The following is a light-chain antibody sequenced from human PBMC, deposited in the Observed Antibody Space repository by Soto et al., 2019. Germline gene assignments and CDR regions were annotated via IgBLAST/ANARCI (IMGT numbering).Light chain of an antibody. CDR3: QQYNKWPPT. CDR2: AAS. J-gene: IGKJ2*01. Sequence: EIVMTQSPATLSVSPGERATLSCRASQSVGGSLAWYQQRPGQAPRLLIYAASARATGTPARFSGSGSGTEFTLTISGLQSEDFAVYSCQQYNKWPPTFGQGTKLGIK. CDR1: QSVGGS. V-gene: IGKV3-15*01.